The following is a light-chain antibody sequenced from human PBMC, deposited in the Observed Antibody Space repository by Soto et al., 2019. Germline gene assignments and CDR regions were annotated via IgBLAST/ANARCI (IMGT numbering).Light chain of an antibody. V-gene: IGLV2-14*03. CDR2: DVS. CDR1: SSDVGGYNY. J-gene: IGLJ2*01. CDR3: SSYTRSSSLGVV. Sequence: QSALTQPASVSGSPGQSITISCTGTSSDVGGYNYVSWYQHHPGKAPKLMIYDVSNRPSGGSNRFSGSKSGNTASLTISGLQAEDEADYYCSSYTRSSSLGVVFGGGTKLTVL.